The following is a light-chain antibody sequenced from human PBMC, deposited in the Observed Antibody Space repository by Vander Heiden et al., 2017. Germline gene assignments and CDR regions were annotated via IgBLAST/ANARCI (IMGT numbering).Light chain of an antibody. J-gene: IGLJ3*02. V-gene: IGLV1-47*02. CDR2: SNN. CDR3: AAWDDILRNV. Sequence: QSVLTQPPSASATPGQRVTISCSGSRSNIGSHYVYWYQHLPGAAPKRLIYSNNQRPSGVPDRFSGSKSGTSASLAISGLRSEDEADDYCAAWDDILRNVFGGGTKLT. CDR1: RSNIGSHY.